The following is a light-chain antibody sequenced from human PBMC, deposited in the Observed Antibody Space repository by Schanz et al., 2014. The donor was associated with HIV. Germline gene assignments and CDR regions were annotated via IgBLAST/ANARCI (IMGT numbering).Light chain of an antibody. CDR2: GAS. CDR1: QDIRSE. J-gene: IGKJ1*01. V-gene: IGKV1-17*01. Sequence: DIQMTQSPSSLSASLGDRVTLTCRASQDIRSELTWYQQKPGTAPKRLIYGASNLQSGVPSRFSARGSETEFTLTINSLQPDDYATYYCLQYHAYPWTFGQGTNVDVK. CDR3: LQYHAYPWT.